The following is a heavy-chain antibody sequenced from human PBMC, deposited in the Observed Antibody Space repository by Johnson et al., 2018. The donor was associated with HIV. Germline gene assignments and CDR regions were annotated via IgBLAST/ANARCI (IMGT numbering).Heavy chain of an antibody. Sequence: QVQLVESGGGLVQPGGSLRLSCAASGFTFSSYGMHWVRQAPGKGLAWVAFIRYDGSNKYYADSVKGRFTISRDNSKRTLYLQINSLRAEDAAVFYCARVGVGGHSVDGAFEIWGKGQMVTVSS. V-gene: IGHV3-30*02. J-gene: IGHJ3*02. CDR1: GFTFSSYG. D-gene: IGHD4-23*01. CDR3: ARVGVGGHSVDGAFEI. CDR2: IRYDGSNK.